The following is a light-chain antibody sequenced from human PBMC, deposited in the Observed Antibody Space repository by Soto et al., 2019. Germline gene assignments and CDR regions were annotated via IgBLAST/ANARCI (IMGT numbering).Light chain of an antibody. V-gene: IGKV1-9*01. CDR2: EES. CDR3: QQVKTYPRT. Sequence: DIHLTQSPSFLSASVVDRVTITCRPSQAVPKNKAWYKQNPGKPPKLLIFEESPLHRGAPSSFSGRKSGTQFPLTVDSLQPEDFATYYCQQVKTYPRTFGGG. CDR1: QAVPKN. J-gene: IGKJ4*01.